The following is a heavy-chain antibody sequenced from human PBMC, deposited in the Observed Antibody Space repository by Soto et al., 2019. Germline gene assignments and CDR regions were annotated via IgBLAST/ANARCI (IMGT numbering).Heavy chain of an antibody. CDR2: IIPVFQTA. D-gene: IGHD3-22*01. Sequence: QEQLVQSGAEVKKPGSSVKVSCKASGGLFSSYPISWVRQVPGQGLEWMGGIIPVFQTAYYTQRVQGRVPITAYESTNTAYMELSSLRSEDTAIYYGARGGSGYTWFNEFWGQGTLVTVSS. J-gene: IGHJ4*02. CDR3: ARGGSGYTWFNEF. V-gene: IGHV1-69*01. CDR1: GGLFSSYP.